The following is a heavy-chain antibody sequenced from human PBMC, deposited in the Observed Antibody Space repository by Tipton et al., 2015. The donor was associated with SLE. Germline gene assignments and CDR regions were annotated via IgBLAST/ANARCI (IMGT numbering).Heavy chain of an antibody. CDR1: GGSISSYY. Sequence: LRLSCTVSGGSISSYYWSWIRQPPGKGLEWIGYIYYSGSTYYNPSLRSRIAITIDTSKNQYSLKLTSVTAADTAVYYCARGRTGFDYWGQGTLVTVSS. V-gene: IGHV4-59*12. CDR3: ARGRTGFDY. D-gene: IGHD7-27*01. CDR2: IYYSGST. J-gene: IGHJ4*02.